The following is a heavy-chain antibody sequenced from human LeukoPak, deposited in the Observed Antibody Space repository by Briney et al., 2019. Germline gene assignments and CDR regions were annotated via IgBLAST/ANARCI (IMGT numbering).Heavy chain of an antibody. CDR2: INPNSGGT. D-gene: IGHD3-22*01. CDR3: ARAYYYDSSGYYYGGWYFDY. CDR1: GYTFTDYY. J-gene: IGHJ4*02. V-gene: IGHV1-2*02. Sequence: ASVTVSCKASGYTFTDYYMHWVRQAPGQGLEWMGWINPNSGGTNYAQKFQGRVTMTRDTSISTAYMELSRLRSDDTAVYYCARAYYYDSSGYYYGGWYFDYWGQGTLVTVSS.